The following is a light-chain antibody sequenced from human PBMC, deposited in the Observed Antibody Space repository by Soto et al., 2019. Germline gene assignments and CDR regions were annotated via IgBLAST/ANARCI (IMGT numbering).Light chain of an antibody. CDR1: SGHSSYA. Sequence: QAVVTQSPSASASLGASVKLTCTLSSGHSSYAIAWHQQQPDKGPRYLMKLNSDGSHTKGDGIPDRFSGSSSGAERYLTISSLQSEDEADYYCQTWGTGIVLFGGGTKVTVL. J-gene: IGLJ2*01. CDR3: QTWGTGIVL. V-gene: IGLV4-69*01. CDR2: LNSDGSH.